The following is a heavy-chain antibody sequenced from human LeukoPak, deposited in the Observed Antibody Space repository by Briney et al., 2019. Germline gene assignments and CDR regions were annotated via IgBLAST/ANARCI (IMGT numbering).Heavy chain of an antibody. Sequence: GGSLRLSCTVSGFTFSSYAMTWVRQAPGKGLEWVSGISISGASTYYADSVKGRFTISRDNSKNTLYLQMNSLRAEDTAVYYCAKVIDSYGQGDIWGQGTMVTVSS. D-gene: IGHD5-18*01. CDR2: ISISGAST. CDR1: GFTFSSYA. CDR3: AKVIDSYGQGDI. V-gene: IGHV3-23*01. J-gene: IGHJ3*02.